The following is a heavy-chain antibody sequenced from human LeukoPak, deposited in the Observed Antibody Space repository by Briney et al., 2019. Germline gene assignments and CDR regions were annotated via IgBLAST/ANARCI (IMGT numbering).Heavy chain of an antibody. J-gene: IGHJ4*02. CDR1: GFTFTRYG. D-gene: IGHD3-22*01. CDR3: ARDFDYYDSSGYYYVAPYFDY. CDR2: TRYDGRNK. Sequence: GGSLRLSCAASGFTFTRYGMHWVRQAPGKGLEWVAFTRYDGRNKYYADSVKGRFTISRDNAKNSLYLQMNSLRAEDTAVYYCARDFDYYDSSGYYYVAPYFDYWGQGTLVTVSS. V-gene: IGHV3-30*02.